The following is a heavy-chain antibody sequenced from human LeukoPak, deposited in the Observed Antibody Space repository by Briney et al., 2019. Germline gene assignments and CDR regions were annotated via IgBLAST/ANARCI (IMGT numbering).Heavy chain of an antibody. D-gene: IGHD3/OR15-3a*01. Sequence: SETLSLTCTVSGYSISSGYYWGWIRQPPGKGLEWIGSIYHSGSTYYNPSLKSRVTISVDTSKNQFSLRLTSVTAADTAVYYCARQTGSGLFILPGGQGTLVTVSS. V-gene: IGHV4-38-2*02. J-gene: IGHJ4*02. CDR2: IYHSGST. CDR1: GYSISSGYY. CDR3: ARQTGSGLFILP.